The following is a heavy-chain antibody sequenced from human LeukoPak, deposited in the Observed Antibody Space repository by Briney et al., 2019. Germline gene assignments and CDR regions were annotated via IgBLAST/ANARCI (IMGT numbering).Heavy chain of an antibody. V-gene: IGHV4-39*01. CDR1: GGSVSSGSYY. J-gene: IGHJ4*02. Sequence: SETLSLTCTVSGGSVSSGSYYWSWIRQPPGKELEWIGYICYSGSTYYNPSLKSRVTISVDTSKNQFSLKLSSVTAADTAVYYCARRYCSGGSCYYFDYWGQGTLVTVSS. CDR2: ICYSGST. CDR3: ARRYCSGGSCYYFDY. D-gene: IGHD2-15*01.